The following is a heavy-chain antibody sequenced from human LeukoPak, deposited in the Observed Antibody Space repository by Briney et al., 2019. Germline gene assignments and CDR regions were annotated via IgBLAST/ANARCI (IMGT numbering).Heavy chain of an antibody. V-gene: IGHV3-30-3*01. CDR2: ISYDGSNK. CDR3: ARVRATNYYYYYGMDV. Sequence: GGSLRPSCAASGFTSSSYAMHWVRQPPGKGLKWVAVISYDGSNKYYADSVKGRFTISRDNSKNTLYLQMNSLRAEDTAVYCCARVRATNYYYYYGMDVWGQGTTVTVSS. D-gene: IGHD2-15*01. CDR1: GFTSSSYA. J-gene: IGHJ6*02.